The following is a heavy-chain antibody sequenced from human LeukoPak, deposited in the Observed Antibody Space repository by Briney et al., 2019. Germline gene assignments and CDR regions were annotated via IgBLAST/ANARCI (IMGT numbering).Heavy chain of an antibody. CDR2: INPNSGGT. CDR1: GGTFTGYY. V-gene: IGHV1-2*06. D-gene: IGHD6-19*01. Sequence: ASVKVSCKASGGTFTGYYMHWVRQAPGQGLEWMGRINPNSGGTNYAQKFQGRVTMTRDTSISTAYMELSRLRSDDTAVYYCARAVSRIAVAGTGYWGQGTLVTVSS. CDR3: ARAVSRIAVAGTGY. J-gene: IGHJ4*02.